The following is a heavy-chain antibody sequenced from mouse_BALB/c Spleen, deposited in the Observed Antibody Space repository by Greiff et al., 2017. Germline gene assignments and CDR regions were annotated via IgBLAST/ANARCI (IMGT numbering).Heavy chain of an antibody. D-gene: IGHD1-1*01. CDR1: GYTFTSYW. J-gene: IGHJ2*01. CDR2: INPSTGYT. V-gene: IGHV1-7*01. Sequence: VQLQQSGAELAKPGASVKMSCKASGYTFTSYWMHWVKQRPGQGLEWIGYINPSTGYTEYNQKFKDKATLTADKSSSTAYMQLSSLTSEDSAVYYCARSIDYYGSTLDYWGQGTTLTVSS. CDR3: ARSIDYYGSTLDY.